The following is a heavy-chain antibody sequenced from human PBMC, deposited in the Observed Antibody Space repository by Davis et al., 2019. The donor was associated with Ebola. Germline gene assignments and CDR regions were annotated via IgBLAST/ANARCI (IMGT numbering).Heavy chain of an antibody. J-gene: IGHJ4*02. V-gene: IGHV3-30-3*01. D-gene: IGHD6-19*01. Sequence: GESLKISCAASGFTFSSYAMHWVRQAPGKGLEWVAVISYDGSNKYYADSVKGRFTISRDNSKNTLYLQMNSLRAEDTAVYYCAGPLWQWLVTHWGQGTLVTVSS. CDR3: AGPLWQWLVTH. CDR1: GFTFSSYA. CDR2: ISYDGSNK.